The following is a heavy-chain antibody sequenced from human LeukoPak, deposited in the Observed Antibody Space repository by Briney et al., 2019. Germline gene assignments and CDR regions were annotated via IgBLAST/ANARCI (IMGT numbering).Heavy chain of an antibody. V-gene: IGHV1-69*13. J-gene: IGHJ6*03. Sequence: ASVKVSCKASGGTFSSYAISWVRQAPGQGLEWMGGIIPIFGTAIYAQKFQGRVTITADESTSTAYMELSSLRSEDTAVYYCARGYQLLYRNYYYYYYMDVWGKGTTVTVSS. D-gene: IGHD2-2*02. CDR1: GGTFSSYA. CDR2: IIPIFGTA. CDR3: ARGYQLLYRNYYYYYYMDV.